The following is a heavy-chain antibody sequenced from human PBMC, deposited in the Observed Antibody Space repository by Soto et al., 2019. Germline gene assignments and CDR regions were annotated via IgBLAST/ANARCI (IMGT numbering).Heavy chain of an antibody. CDR2: IYWDNDK. Sequence: QITLKESGPTLAKPTQTLTLTCTFSGFSLSTGGVGVGWIRQPPGEALEWLALIYWDNDKRYSPSLKSRLTITKDASKNQVVLTMTNMDPVDTATYYCAHSRCGGDCLQSYSSHYYYGMDVWGQGTTVTVSS. J-gene: IGHJ6*02. CDR1: GFSLSTGGVG. V-gene: IGHV2-5*02. D-gene: IGHD2-21*02. CDR3: AHSRCGGDCLQSYSSHYYYGMDV.